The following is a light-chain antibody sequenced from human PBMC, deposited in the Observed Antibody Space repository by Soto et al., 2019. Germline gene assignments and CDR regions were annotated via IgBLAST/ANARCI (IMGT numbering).Light chain of an antibody. CDR2: EVS. CDR1: SSDVGAYNY. J-gene: IGLJ2*01. V-gene: IGLV2-14*01. CDR3: SSYTSSNTLV. Sequence: QTVVTQPASVSGSPGQSITISCTGTSSDVGAYNYVSWYQQHPGKAPKLMIFEVSDRPSGVSNRFSGSKSGNTALLTISGLQAEDEADYYCSSYTSSNTLVFGGGTQLTVL.